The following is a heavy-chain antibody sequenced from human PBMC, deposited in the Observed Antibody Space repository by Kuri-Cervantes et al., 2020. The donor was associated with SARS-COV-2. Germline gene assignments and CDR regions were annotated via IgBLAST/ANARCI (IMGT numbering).Heavy chain of an antibody. CDR2: ISAYNGNT. Sequence: ASVKVSCKASGYTFTSYGISWVRQAPGQGLEWMGWISAYNGNTNYAQKLQGRVTMTTDTSTSTAYMELSSLRSEDTAVYYCARVSYYYDSSGPWIDYWGQGTLVTVSS. CDR1: GYTFTSYG. V-gene: IGHV1-18*01. D-gene: IGHD3-22*01. CDR3: ARVSYYYDSSGPWIDY. J-gene: IGHJ4*02.